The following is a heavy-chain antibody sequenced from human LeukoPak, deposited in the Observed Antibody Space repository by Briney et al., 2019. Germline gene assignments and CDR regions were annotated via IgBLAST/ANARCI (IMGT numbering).Heavy chain of an antibody. J-gene: IGHJ4*02. CDR1: GASISSDAYY. CDR3: ARDRTGYFFAD. V-gene: IGHV4-31*03. Sequence: SQTLSLTCTVSGASISSDAYYWSWIRQHPGKGLEWIGYIYDSGTTYYSPSLKSRVTISLHTSKSQFSLKLSSVTAADTAVYFCARDRTGYFFADWGQGTLVTVSS. CDR2: IYDSGTT.